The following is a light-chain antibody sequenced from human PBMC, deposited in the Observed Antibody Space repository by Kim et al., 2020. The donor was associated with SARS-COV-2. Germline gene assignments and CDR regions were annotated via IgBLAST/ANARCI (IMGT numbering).Light chain of an antibody. CDR1: SDSIVRNF. Sequence: NFMLTQPHSVSESPGKTVTISCTGNSDSIVRNFVQWYQQRPGSAPTTVIYEDNQRPSGVPARFSASVDTSSNSASLTISGLRTEDEADYCCQSYDPATHWVFGGGTQLTVL. CDR3: QSYDPATHWV. V-gene: IGLV6-57*02. J-gene: IGLJ3*02. CDR2: EDN.